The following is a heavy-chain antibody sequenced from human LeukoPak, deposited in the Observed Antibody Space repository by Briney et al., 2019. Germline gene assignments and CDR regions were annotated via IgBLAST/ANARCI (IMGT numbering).Heavy chain of an antibody. CDR1: GLTFSSYA. D-gene: IGHD5-12*01. CDR2: ISYDGSNK. J-gene: IGHJ3*02. Sequence: GGSLRLSCAASGLTFSSYAMHWARQAPGKGLEWVAVISYDGSNKYYADSVKGRFTISRDNSKNTLYLQMNSLRAEDTAVYYCARDRGYSGYDYAFDIWGQGTMVTVSS. V-gene: IGHV3-30-3*01. CDR3: ARDRGYSGYDYAFDI.